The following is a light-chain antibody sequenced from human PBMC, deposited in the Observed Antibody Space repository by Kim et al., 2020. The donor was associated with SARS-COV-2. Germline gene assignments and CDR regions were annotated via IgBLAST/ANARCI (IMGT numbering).Light chain of an antibody. Sequence: AIQLTQSPSSLSASVGDRVTITCRTSQGISSALAWYQQKPGKAPKVLIYDASSLQSGVPSRFSGSGSGTDFTLTISSLQPEDFATYFCQQFNNFPITFGQGTRLEIK. V-gene: IGKV1D-13*01. CDR3: QQFNNFPIT. CDR2: DAS. J-gene: IGKJ5*01. CDR1: QGISSA.